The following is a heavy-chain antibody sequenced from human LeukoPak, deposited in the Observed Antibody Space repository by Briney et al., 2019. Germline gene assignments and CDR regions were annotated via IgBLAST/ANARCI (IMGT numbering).Heavy chain of an antibody. Sequence: GGSLRLSCAASGFTFSSHSMNWVRQAPGKGLGWVSYISPSSTTKYYADSVKGRFTISRDNAKNSLFLQVNSLRAEDTAVYYCATQAHDYWGQGTLVTVSS. CDR3: ATQAHDY. J-gene: IGHJ4*02. CDR2: ISPSSTTK. D-gene: IGHD6-6*01. CDR1: GFTFSSHS. V-gene: IGHV3-48*01.